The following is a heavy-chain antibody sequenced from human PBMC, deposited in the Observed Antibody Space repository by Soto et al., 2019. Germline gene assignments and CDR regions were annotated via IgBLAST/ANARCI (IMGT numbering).Heavy chain of an antibody. Sequence: QVQLVQSRAEVKNPGASVKVSCKASGYSFTRYGIAWARQAPGQGLEWMGWINTYNGNTNYAQHLQGRVTLTTDTSTSTAYMERTSLRSNDTAIYYCAMVDVYVTPSPQDVWGQGTTVIVSS. CDR2: INTYNGNT. CDR1: GYSFTRYG. J-gene: IGHJ6*02. D-gene: IGHD3-16*01. V-gene: IGHV1-18*01. CDR3: AMVDVYVTPSPQDV.